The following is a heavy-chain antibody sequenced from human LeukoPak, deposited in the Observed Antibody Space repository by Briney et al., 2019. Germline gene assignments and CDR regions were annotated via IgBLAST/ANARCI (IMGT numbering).Heavy chain of an antibody. CDR3: AREDSSGYPYYYYYYGMDV. J-gene: IGHJ6*02. CDR2: ISSSSSTI. Sequence: GGSLRLSCAASGFTFSSYSMNWVRQAPGKGLEWVSYISSSSSTIYYADSVKGRLTISRDNAKNSLYLQMNSLRDEDTAVYYCAREDSSGYPYYYYYYGMDVWGQGTTVTVSS. V-gene: IGHV3-48*02. CDR1: GFTFSSYS. D-gene: IGHD3-22*01.